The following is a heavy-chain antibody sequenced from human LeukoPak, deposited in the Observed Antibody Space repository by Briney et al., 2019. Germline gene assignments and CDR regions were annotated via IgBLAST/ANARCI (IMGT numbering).Heavy chain of an antibody. CDR2: IKQGESER. V-gene: IGHV3-7*04. Sequence: GGSLGLSCAASGFTFSSYRVNWVRQAPGKGLEWVASIKQGESERYYVDSVNGRFTISRDNAKNSLYLQVNSLRVEDTAVYYCARGDSSAFDIWGQGTMVTVSS. CDR3: ARGDSSAFDI. CDR1: GFTFSSYR. J-gene: IGHJ3*02. D-gene: IGHD3-22*01.